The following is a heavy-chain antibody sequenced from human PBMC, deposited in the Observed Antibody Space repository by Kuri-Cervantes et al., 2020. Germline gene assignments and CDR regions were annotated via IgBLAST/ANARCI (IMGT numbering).Heavy chain of an antibody. V-gene: IGHV3-30*03. Sequence: LSLTCAASGFTFSSYGMHWVRQAPGKGLEWVAVISYDGSNKYYADSVKGRFTISRDNSKNSLYLQMNSLRAEDTAVYYCARAGPELLLYYFDYWGQGTLVTVSS. J-gene: IGHJ4*02. CDR2: ISYDGSNK. CDR1: GFTFSSYG. CDR3: ARAGPELLLYYFDY. D-gene: IGHD3-10*01.